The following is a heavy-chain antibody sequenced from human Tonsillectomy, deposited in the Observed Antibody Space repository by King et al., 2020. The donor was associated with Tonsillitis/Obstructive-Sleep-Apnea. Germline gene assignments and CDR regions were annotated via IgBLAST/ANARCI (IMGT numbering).Heavy chain of an antibody. Sequence: QLVQSGAEVKKPGESLKISCKGSGYSFSSHWIGWVRQMPGKGLEWMGIIYPGDSDTRYSPSFQGQVTISADKSISTAYLQWSSLTAAATAIYYCARLQRVGASPGTWFDPWGQGTLVTVSS. V-gene: IGHV5-51*03. J-gene: IGHJ5*02. CDR1: GYSFSSHW. CDR2: IYPGDSDT. CDR3: ARLQRVGASPGTWFDP. D-gene: IGHD1-26*01.